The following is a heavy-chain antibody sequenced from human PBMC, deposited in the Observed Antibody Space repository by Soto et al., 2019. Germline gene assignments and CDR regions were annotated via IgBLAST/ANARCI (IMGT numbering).Heavy chain of an antibody. V-gene: IGHV4-30-2*01. J-gene: IGHJ5*02. CDR1: GGSISSGAYS. D-gene: IGHD3-22*01. CDR3: ARANRPITMTYLKWFDP. Sequence: QLQLQESGSGLVNPSETLSLTCAVSGGSISSGAYSWSWIRQPPGKGLEWVGYIYHSGRTYYNPSLKSRVTISVDRSKNRFSLNLNSVTAADTAVYYCARANRPITMTYLKWFDPWGQGTLGTVSS. CDR2: IYHSGRT.